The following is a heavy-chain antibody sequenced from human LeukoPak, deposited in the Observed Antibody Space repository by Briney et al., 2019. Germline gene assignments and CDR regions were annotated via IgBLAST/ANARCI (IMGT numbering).Heavy chain of an antibody. Sequence: ASVKVSCKASGYTFTGYYMHWVRQAPGQGLEWMGWINPNSGGTNYAQKFQGRVTMTRDTSISTAYIELSRLRSDDTAVYYCARDRDSSSFLGGGDYWGQGTLVTVSS. V-gene: IGHV1-2*02. CDR3: ARDRDSSSFLGGGDY. J-gene: IGHJ4*02. CDR2: INPNSGGT. CDR1: GYTFTGYY. D-gene: IGHD6-6*01.